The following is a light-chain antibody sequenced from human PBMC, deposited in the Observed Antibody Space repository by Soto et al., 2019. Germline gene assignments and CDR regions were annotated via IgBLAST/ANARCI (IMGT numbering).Light chain of an antibody. CDR3: GSYTSSSTSDVV. Sequence: QSALTQPASVSGSPGQSITISCTGTSSDVGGYKYVSWYQQYPGKAPKLMIYEVSNRPSGVSNRFSGSKSGNTASLTISGLQAEDEADYYCGSYTSSSTSDVVFGGGTKLTVL. V-gene: IGLV2-14*01. J-gene: IGLJ2*01. CDR1: SSDVGGYKY. CDR2: EVS.